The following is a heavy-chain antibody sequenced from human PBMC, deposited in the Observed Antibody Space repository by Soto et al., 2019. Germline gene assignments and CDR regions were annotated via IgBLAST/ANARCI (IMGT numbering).Heavy chain of an antibody. CDR1: GYTFTSYA. V-gene: IGHV1-3*01. CDR3: ASGRYDSSGYQMRGFDY. Sequence: ASVKVSCKASGYTFTSYAMHWVRQAPGQRLEWMGWINAGNGNTKYSQKFQGRVTITRDTSASTAYMELSSLRSEDTAVYYCASGRYDSSGYQMRGFDYWGQGTLVTVSS. D-gene: IGHD3-22*01. J-gene: IGHJ4*02. CDR2: INAGNGNT.